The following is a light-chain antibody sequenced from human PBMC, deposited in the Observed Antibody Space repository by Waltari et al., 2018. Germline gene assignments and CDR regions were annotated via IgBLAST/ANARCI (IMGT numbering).Light chain of an antibody. Sequence: EIVLTQSPGTLSLSPGERATLSCRASQGVGKYLAWYQQRPGQAPRLLLYHASIRATGIPDRFSGSGYGTDFSLTISRLEPEDFATYYCQQSYSHSVTFGGGTKVEIK. J-gene: IGKJ4*01. CDR1: QGVGKY. CDR3: QQSYSHSVT. CDR2: HAS. V-gene: IGKV3D-11*01.